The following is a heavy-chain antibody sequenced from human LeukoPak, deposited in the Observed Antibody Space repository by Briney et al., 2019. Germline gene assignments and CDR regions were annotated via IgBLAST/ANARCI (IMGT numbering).Heavy chain of an antibody. V-gene: IGHV4-38-2*01. Sequence: SETLSLTCAVSGCSIGSGYYWGWIRQPPGKGLEWIGSIYHSGSTYYNPSLKSRVTISVDTSKNQFSLKLSSVTAADTAVYYCARGRSGSYRFDAFDIWGQGTMVTVSS. D-gene: IGHD1-26*01. CDR3: ARGRSGSYRFDAFDI. J-gene: IGHJ3*02. CDR1: GCSIGSGYY. CDR2: IYHSGST.